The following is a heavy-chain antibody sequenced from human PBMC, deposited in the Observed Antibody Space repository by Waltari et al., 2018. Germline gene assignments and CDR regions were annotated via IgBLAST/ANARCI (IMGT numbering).Heavy chain of an antibody. D-gene: IGHD2-21*02. CDR2: SIPTRAGT. V-gene: IGHV1-2*06. Sequence: QVQLVQSGAEVKKPGASVKVSCKASGYTFTGYYMHWVRQAPGQGLEWMRRSIPTRAGTHNAQVLQARATITSDTPTTTAYTQLSRLRSDDPAVDYAARAGKIVPCYSFYSWGQGTLVTVSS. J-gene: IGHJ4*02. CDR3: ARAGKIVPCYSFYS. CDR1: GYTFTGYY.